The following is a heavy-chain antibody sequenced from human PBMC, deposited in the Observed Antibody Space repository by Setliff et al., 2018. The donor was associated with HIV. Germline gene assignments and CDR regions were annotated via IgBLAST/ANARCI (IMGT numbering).Heavy chain of an antibody. CDR1: GGSISSGSYY. J-gene: IGHJ6*03. CDR3: ARHYQHSWVGVDYYFMDV. Sequence: SETLSLTCTVSGGSISSGSYYWSWIRQPAGKGLEWIGHIYTSGNTNHNPSLKSRVTISVGTSENQFSLKLSSVTAADTAVYYCARHYQHSWVGVDYYFMDVWGKGTTVTVS. D-gene: IGHD1-26*01. CDR2: IYTSGNT. V-gene: IGHV4-61*09.